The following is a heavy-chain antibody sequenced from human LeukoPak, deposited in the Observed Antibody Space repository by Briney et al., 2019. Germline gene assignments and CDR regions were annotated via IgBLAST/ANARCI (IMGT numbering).Heavy chain of an antibody. CDR1: GGSFSGYY. CDR2: INHSGST. D-gene: IGHD2-2*01. V-gene: IGHV4-34*01. CDR3: ARGSRYCSSTSCYHFDY. J-gene: IGHJ4*02. Sequence: KPSETLSLTCAVYGGSFSGYYWSWIRQPPGKGLEWIGEINHSGSTNYNPSLKSRVTISVDTSKNQFSLKLSSVTAADTAVYYCARGSRYCSSTSCYHFDYWGQGTLVTVSS.